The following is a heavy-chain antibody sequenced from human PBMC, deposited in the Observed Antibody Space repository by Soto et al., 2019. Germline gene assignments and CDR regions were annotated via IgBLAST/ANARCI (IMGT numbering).Heavy chain of an antibody. CDR3: AKGHCSGGSCYDFDY. CDR2: ISGSGGST. CDR1: GFTFSSYA. J-gene: IGHJ4*02. Sequence: GGSLRLSCAASGFTFSSYAMSWVRQAPGKGLEWVSAISGSGGSTYYADSVKGRFTISRDNSKNTLYLQMNSLRAEDTAVYYCAKGHCSGGSCYDFDYLGQGTLVTVSS. D-gene: IGHD2-15*01. V-gene: IGHV3-23*01.